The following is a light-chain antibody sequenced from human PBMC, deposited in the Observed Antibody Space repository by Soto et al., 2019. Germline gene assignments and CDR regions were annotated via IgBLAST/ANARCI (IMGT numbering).Light chain of an antibody. V-gene: IGLV1-40*01. CDR3: QSYDSSLSGSL. Sequence: QSVLTQPPSVSGAPGQRVTVSCTGSSSNIGAGYDVHWYQQLPGTAPKLLVYGNNNRPSGVPDRLSGSKSGTSASLAITGLQAEDEADYYCQSYDSSLSGSLFGGGTKVTVL. CDR2: GNN. J-gene: IGLJ2*01. CDR1: SSNIGAGYD.